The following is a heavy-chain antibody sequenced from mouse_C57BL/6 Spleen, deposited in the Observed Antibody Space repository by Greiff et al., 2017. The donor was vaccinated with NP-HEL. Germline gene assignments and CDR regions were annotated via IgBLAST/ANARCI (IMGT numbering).Heavy chain of an antibody. Sequence: VQLQQSGAELVKPGASVKMSCKASGYTFTSYWITWVKQRPGQGLEWIGDIYPGSGSTNYNEKFKSKATLTVDTSSSTAYMQLSSLTSEDSAVYYCAREGGSSYGAMDYWGQGTSVTVSS. D-gene: IGHD1-1*01. CDR1: GYTFTSYW. CDR2: IYPGSGST. J-gene: IGHJ4*01. CDR3: AREGGSSYGAMDY. V-gene: IGHV1-55*01.